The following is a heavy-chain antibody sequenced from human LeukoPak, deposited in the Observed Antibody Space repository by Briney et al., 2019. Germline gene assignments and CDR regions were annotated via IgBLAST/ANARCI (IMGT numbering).Heavy chain of an antibody. J-gene: IGHJ4*02. CDR3: ARESNYGSGSPDY. Sequence: GGSLRLSCAASGFTFSSYSMNWVRPAPGKGLEWVSSISSSSSYIYYADSVKGRFTISRDNAKNSLYLQMNSLRAEDTAVYYCARESNYGSGSPDYWGQGTLVTVSS. V-gene: IGHV3-21*01. CDR1: GFTFSSYS. CDR2: ISSSSSYI. D-gene: IGHD3-10*01.